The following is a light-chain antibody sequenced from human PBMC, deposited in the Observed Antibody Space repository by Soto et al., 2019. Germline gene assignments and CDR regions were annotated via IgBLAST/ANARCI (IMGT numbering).Light chain of an antibody. J-gene: IGKJ4*01. CDR1: ESVSSY. V-gene: IGKV3-11*01. CDR2: DAS. CDR3: QQRSNWPAA. Sequence: EIVLTQSPATLSLSPGERATLSCRASESVSSYLAWYQQKPGQAPRLLIYDASNRATGIPARFSGSGSGTDFTLTISSLEPEDFALYYCQQRSNWPAAFGRGTKVEIK.